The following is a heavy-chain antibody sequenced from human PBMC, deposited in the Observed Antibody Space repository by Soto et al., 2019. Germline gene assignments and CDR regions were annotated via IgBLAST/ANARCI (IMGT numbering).Heavy chain of an antibody. CDR1: GFTFSNAW. CDR2: IKSKTDGGTT. J-gene: IGHJ6*03. Sequence: PGGSLRLSCAASGFTFSNAWMNWVRQAPGKGLEWVGRIKSKTDGGTTDYAAPVKGRFTISRDNSKNTLYLQMNSLRAEDTAVYYCAKDRGYSYGYDYMDVWGKGTTVTVSS. V-gene: IGHV3-15*07. CDR3: AKDRGYSYGYDYMDV. D-gene: IGHD5-18*01.